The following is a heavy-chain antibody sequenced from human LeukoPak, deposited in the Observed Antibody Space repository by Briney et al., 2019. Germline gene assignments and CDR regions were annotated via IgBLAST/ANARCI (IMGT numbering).Heavy chain of an antibody. CDR2: IWYDGSNK. CDR3: ARDNMGIAAAGDY. V-gene: IGHV3-33*01. D-gene: IGHD6-13*01. J-gene: IGHJ4*02. CDR1: GFTFSSYG. Sequence: GGSLRLSCAASGFTFSSYGMHWVRQAPGRGLEWVAVIWYDGSNKYYADSVKGRFTISRDNSKNTLYLQMNSLRAEDTAVYYCARDNMGIAAAGDYWGQGTLVTVSS.